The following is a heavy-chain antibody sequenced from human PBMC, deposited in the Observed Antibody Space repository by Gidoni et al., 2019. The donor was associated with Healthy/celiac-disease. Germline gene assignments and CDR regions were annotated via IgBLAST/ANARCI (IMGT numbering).Heavy chain of an antibody. J-gene: IGHJ3*02. CDR1: GGSISSRSYY. D-gene: IGHD3-22*01. V-gene: IGHV4-39*01. CDR3: ARIDYYDSSGHAFDI. Sequence: QLQLPESGPGLVKPSATLSLTCTVSGGSISSRSYYWGWIRQPPGRRLEWIGSIYSSGSTYSHPSLKGRVTVSVDTSKNQFSLKLSSVTAADTAVYYCARIDYYDSSGHAFDIWGQGTMVTVSS. CDR2: IYSSGST.